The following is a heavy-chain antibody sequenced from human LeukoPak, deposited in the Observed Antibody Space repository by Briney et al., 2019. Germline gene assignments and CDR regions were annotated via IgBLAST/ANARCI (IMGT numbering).Heavy chain of an antibody. V-gene: IGHV4-59*01. J-gene: IGHJ4*02. Sequence: SGTLSLTCTVSGGSISSYCWNWIRPSPGKRLEWIGYIYYNGNRAYKPSLKSRVSISVDTSKNQFSLNLSSVTAADTAVYYCARGGLPSNNWQLGYWGQGSLVTVSS. CDR1: GGSISSYC. D-gene: IGHD1-1*01. CDR2: IYYNGNR. CDR3: ARGGLPSNNWQLGY.